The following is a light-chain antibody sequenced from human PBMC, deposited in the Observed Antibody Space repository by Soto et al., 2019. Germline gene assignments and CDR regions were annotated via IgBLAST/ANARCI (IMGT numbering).Light chain of an antibody. Sequence: TQSPSSLSASVGDRATLSCRASQSVSSSYLAWYQQKPGQAPRLLIYGASSRATGIPDRFSGSGSGTDFTLTISRLEPEDFAVYYCQQYGSSLLAWTFGQGTKVEIK. CDR1: QSVSSSY. CDR3: QQYGSSLLAWT. CDR2: GAS. V-gene: IGKV3-20*01. J-gene: IGKJ1*01.